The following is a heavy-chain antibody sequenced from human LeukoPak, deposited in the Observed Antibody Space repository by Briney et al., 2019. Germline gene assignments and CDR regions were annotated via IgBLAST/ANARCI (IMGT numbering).Heavy chain of an antibody. J-gene: IGHJ4*02. CDR2: IYYSGST. V-gene: IGHV4-30-4*01. D-gene: IGHD4-23*01. CDR3: ARAGYGGDANYYFDY. Sequence: PSETLSLTCTVSGSSISSGDYYWSWIRQPPGKGLEWIGYIYYSGSTYYNPSLKSRVTISVDTSKNQFSLKLTSVTAADTAVYYCARAGYGGDANYYFDYWGQGTLVTVSS. CDR1: GSSISSGDYY.